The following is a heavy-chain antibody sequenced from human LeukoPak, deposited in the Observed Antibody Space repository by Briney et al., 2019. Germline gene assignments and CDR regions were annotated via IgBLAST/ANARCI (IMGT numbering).Heavy chain of an antibody. J-gene: IGHJ4*02. V-gene: IGHV3-74*01. CDR1: GFTFSSYW. Sequence: GGSLRLSCAASGFTFSSYWMHWVRQAPGKGLVWVSRINSDGSSTFYADSVKGRFTISRDNAKNSLYLQMNSLRAEDTAVYYCAREAPYDFWSGLVLYYFDYWGQGTLVTVSS. CDR3: AREAPYDFWSGLVLYYFDY. D-gene: IGHD3-3*01. CDR2: INSDGSST.